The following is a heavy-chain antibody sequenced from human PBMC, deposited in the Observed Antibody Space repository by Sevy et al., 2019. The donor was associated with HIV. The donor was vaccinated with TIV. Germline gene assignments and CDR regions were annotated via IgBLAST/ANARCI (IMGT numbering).Heavy chain of an antibody. Sequence: ASVKVSCKASGYTFTTYPIGWVRQAPGQGLEWMGWISTYSGENRDAQKFQGRATMTTDTSRSTAYLELRRLRSDDTAVYYCARDSDGSGHYYADYFDYWGQGTLVTVSS. D-gene: IGHD3-22*01. CDR3: ARDSDGSGHYYADYFDY. CDR2: ISTYSGEN. J-gene: IGHJ4*02. V-gene: IGHV1-18*01. CDR1: GYTFTTYP.